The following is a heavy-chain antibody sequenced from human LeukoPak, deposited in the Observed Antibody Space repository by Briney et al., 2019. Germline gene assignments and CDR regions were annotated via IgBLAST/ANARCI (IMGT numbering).Heavy chain of an antibody. CDR2: INHSGTT. J-gene: IGHJ4*02. V-gene: IGHV4-38-2*02. Sequence: SETLSLTCTVSGYSITSGYYWGWIRQPPGKGLEWIGSINHSGTTYYNPSLKSRVTISVDTSNNQFSLKLNSVTAADTAVYYCARRCSGGSCYSRRGYSYGLFDYWGQGTLVTVSS. CDR1: GYSITSGYY. CDR3: ARRCSGGSCYSRRGYSYGLFDY. D-gene: IGHD2-15*01.